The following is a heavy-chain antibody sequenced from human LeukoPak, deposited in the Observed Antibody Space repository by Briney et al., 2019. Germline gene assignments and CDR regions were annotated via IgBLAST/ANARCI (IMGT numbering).Heavy chain of an antibody. CDR1: GFTFSSYW. J-gene: IGHJ6*03. CDR2: INSDGSGT. V-gene: IGHV3-74*01. CDR3: ARAPYYYYYMDV. Sequence: GGSLRLSCAASGFTFSSYWMHWVRQAPGKGLVWVSRINSDGSGTTYADSAKGRFTISRDNAKNTLYLQMNSLRAEDTAVYYCARAPYYYYYMDVWGKGTTVTVSS.